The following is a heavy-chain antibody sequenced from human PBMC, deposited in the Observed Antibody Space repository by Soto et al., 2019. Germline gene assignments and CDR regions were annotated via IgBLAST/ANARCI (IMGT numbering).Heavy chain of an antibody. Sequence: EVQLLESGGGLVQPGGSLRLSCAASGFTFSSYAMSWVRQAPGKGLEWVSAISGSGGSTYYADSVKGRFTISRDNSKNTLYLQMNSLRAEDTAGYYGAKDKAKDDYGSCNYWGQGTLVTVSS. J-gene: IGHJ4*02. CDR3: AKDKAKDDYGSCNY. D-gene: IGHD4-17*01. V-gene: IGHV3-23*01. CDR2: ISGSGGST. CDR1: GFTFSSYA.